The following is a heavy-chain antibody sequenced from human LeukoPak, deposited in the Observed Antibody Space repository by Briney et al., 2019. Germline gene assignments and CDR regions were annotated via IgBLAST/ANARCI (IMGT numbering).Heavy chain of an antibody. D-gene: IGHD6-13*01. CDR3: ARVDSSSWGYYYYYMGV. CDR1: GFTVSSNY. Sequence: GGSLRLSCAASGFTVSSNYMSWVRQAPGKGLEWVSVIYSGGSTYYADSVKGRFTISRDNSKNTLYLQMNSLRAEDTAVYYCARVDSSSWGYYYYYMGVWGKGTTVTVSS. J-gene: IGHJ6*03. CDR2: IYSGGST. V-gene: IGHV3-53*01.